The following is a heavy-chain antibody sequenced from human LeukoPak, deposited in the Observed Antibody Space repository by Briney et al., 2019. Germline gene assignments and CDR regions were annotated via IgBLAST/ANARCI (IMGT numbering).Heavy chain of an antibody. J-gene: IGHJ4*02. CDR3: ARVNEGEYYYGSGSYGLDY. CDR1: GFTFSSYA. D-gene: IGHD3-10*01. V-gene: IGHV3-30*04. CDR2: ISYEGSNK. Sequence: PGGSLRLSCAASGFTFSSYAMHWVRQAPGKGLEWVAVISYEGSNKYYADSVKGRFTISRDNSKNTLYLQMNSLRAEDTAVYYCARVNEGEYYYGSGSYGLDYWGQGTLVTVSS.